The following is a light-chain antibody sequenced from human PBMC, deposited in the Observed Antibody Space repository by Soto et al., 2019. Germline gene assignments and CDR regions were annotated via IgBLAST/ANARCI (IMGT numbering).Light chain of an antibody. CDR2: AAS. CDR1: QSINSY. CDR3: QQTYDTPG. J-gene: IGKJ1*01. V-gene: IGKV1-39*01. Sequence: DIQMTQSPSSLSASVGDRVSITCRASQSINSYLNWYQQKPGKAPKLLIFAASSLQSGVPSRFSVSGSGTDFTLTISSLQPEDFATYYCQQTYDTPGFGQGTTVEIK.